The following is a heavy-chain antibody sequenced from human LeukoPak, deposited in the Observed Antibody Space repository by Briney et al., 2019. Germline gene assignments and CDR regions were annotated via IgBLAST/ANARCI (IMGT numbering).Heavy chain of an antibody. Sequence: GGSLRLSCAASGFTVSSNSLTWVRQAPGKGLEWVAVISHDGSHEFYADSVKGRFTISRDNSNNSLFVQMNSLRAEDTAVYFCAKSRSGSANWALQIFDNWGQGTLVTVSS. D-gene: IGHD1-1*01. CDR3: AKSRSGSANWALQIFDN. CDR1: GFTVSSNS. V-gene: IGHV3-30*18. CDR2: ISHDGSHE. J-gene: IGHJ4*02.